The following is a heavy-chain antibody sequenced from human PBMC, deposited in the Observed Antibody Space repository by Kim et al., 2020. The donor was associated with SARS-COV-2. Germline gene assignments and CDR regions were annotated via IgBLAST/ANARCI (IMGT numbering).Heavy chain of an antibody. CDR1: GFTFSSHW. CDR3: ARDDPGAYYES. D-gene: IGHD3-16*01. J-gene: IGHJ5*02. CDR2: LNEDGSGK. Sequence: GGSLRLSCAASGFTFSSHWMTWVRQAPGKGLEWVAQLNEDGSGKYYLGSVKGRFTISRDNAKNSVYLQMNSLRAEDTALYYCARDDPGAYYESWGQGTLVTVTS. V-gene: IGHV3-7*01.